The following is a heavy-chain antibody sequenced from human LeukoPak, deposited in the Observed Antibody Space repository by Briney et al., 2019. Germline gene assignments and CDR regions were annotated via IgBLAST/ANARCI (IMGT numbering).Heavy chain of an antibody. J-gene: IGHJ5*02. V-gene: IGHV4-38-2*02. D-gene: IGHD2-8*01. CDR2: IYHSGRT. CDR3: ARAFRMYALHNWFDP. Sequence: PSETLSLTCTVSGYSISSGYYWGWIRQPPGKGLEWIGSIYHSGRTFYNPSLKSRVTISVDTSKNQFSLKLTSVTAADTAVYYCARAFRMYALHNWFDPWGQGTLVTVSS. CDR1: GYSISSGYY.